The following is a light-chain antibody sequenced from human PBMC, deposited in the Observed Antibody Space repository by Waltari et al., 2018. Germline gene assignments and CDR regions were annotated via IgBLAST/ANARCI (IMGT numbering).Light chain of an antibody. Sequence: SYELTQPPSVSVSPGQTASITCSGDKLGDTYACWYQQKPGQSPVLVTHQDSKRPSGIPERFSGSNSGNTATLTISGTQAMDEADYYCQAWDSSTVVFGGGTKLTVL. CDR1: KLGDTY. CDR2: QDS. CDR3: QAWDSSTVV. J-gene: IGLJ2*01. V-gene: IGLV3-1*01.